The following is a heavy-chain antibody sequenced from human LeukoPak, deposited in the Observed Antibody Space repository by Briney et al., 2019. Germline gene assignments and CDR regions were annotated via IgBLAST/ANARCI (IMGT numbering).Heavy chain of an antibody. V-gene: IGHV4-34*01. CDR1: GGSFSGYY. J-gene: IGHJ4*02. CDR2: INHSGST. D-gene: IGHD1-26*01. CDR3: ARGSDSGQGYYFDY. Sequence: SETLSLTCAVYGGSFSGYYWSWIRQPPGKGLEWIGEINHSGSTNYNPSLKSRVTISVDTSKNQFSLKLSSVTAADTAVYYCARGSDSGQGYYFDYWGQGTLVTVSS.